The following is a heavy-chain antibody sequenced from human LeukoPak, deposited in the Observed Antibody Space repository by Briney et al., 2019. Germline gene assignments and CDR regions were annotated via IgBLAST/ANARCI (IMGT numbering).Heavy chain of an antibody. V-gene: IGHV4-59*08. CDR2: IYYSGST. Sequence: PSETLSLTCTVSGGPIRSYYWSWIRQPPGKGLEWIGYIYYSGSTNYNPSLKSRVTISVDTSKNQFSLKLSSVTAADTAVYYCARISSIAAAGDAFDIWGQGTMVTVSS. J-gene: IGHJ3*02. D-gene: IGHD6-13*01. CDR1: GGPIRSYY. CDR3: ARISSIAAAGDAFDI.